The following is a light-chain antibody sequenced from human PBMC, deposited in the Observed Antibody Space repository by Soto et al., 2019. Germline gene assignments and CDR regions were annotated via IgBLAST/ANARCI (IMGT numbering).Light chain of an antibody. CDR2: GAS. CDR3: QQYGSSPLT. CDR1: QSVSSSY. Sequence: EIVLTQSPGTLSLSPGERATLSSRASQSVSSSYLAWYQQKPGQAPRLLIYGASSRATGIPDRFSGSGSGKDFILTISRLEPEDFAVYYCQQYGSSPLTFGPGTKVDI. J-gene: IGKJ3*01. V-gene: IGKV3-20*01.